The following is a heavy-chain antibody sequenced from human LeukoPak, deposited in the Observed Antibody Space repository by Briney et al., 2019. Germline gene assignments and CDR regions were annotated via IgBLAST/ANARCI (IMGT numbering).Heavy chain of an antibody. CDR3: ARRASGSYLVGGSPGYFDY. CDR2: ISSSGSTI. V-gene: IGHV3-48*03. J-gene: IGHJ4*02. Sequence: PGGSLRLSCAASGFTFSSYEMNWVRQAPGKRLEWVSYISSSGSTIYYADSVKGRFTISRDNAKNSLYLQMNSRRAEDTAVYYCARRASGSYLVGGSPGYFDYWGQGTLVTVSS. D-gene: IGHD1-26*01. CDR1: GFTFSSYE.